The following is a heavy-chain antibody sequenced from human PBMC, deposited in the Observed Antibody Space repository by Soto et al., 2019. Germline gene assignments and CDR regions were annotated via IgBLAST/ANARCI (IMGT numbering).Heavy chain of an antibody. CDR2: ISGSGGST. J-gene: IGHJ5*02. Sequence: EVQLLESGGGLVQPGGSLRLSCAASGSTFSSYAMSWVRQAPGKGLEWVSGISGSGGSTYYADSVKGRFTISRDNSKNTMYLQMNSLRAEDTAVYYCDYKPNFRTFDPWGQGTLVTVS. D-gene: IGHD3-3*01. V-gene: IGHV3-23*01. CDR1: GSTFSSYA. CDR3: DYKPNFRTFDP.